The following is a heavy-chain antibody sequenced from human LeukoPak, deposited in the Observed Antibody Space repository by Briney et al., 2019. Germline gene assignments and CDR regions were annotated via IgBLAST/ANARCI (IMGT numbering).Heavy chain of an antibody. CDR1: GFTFSSYW. V-gene: IGHV3-7*01. CDR3: ARDRSYGGNSRAFDI. D-gene: IGHD4-23*01. CDR2: IKQDGSEK. J-gene: IGHJ3*02. Sequence: GGSLRPSCAVSGFTFSSYWMSWVRLAPGKGPEWVANIKQDGSEKYYVDSVKGRFTISRDNAKNSLYLQMNSLRAEDTAVYYCARDRSYGGNSRAFDIWGQGTMVTVSS.